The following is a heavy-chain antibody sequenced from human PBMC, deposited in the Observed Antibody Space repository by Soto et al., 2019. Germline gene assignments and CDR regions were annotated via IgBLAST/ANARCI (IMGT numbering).Heavy chain of an antibody. CDR1: GFTFSSYL. Sequence: GGSLRLSCAASGFTFSSYLMSWVRQAPGKGLEWVANIKQDGSEKYYVDSVKGRFTISRDNAKNSLYLQMNSLRAEDTAVYYCAREDSGWFGGYYFDYWGQGTLVTVSS. CDR2: IKQDGSEK. V-gene: IGHV3-7*01. J-gene: IGHJ4*02. CDR3: AREDSGWFGGYYFDY. D-gene: IGHD6-19*01.